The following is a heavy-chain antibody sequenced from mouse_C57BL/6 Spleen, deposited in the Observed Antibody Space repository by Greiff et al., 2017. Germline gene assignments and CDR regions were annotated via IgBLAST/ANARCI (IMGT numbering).Heavy chain of an antibody. V-gene: IGHV5-9*01. CDR2: ISGGGGNT. Sequence: EVQLQESGGGLVKPGGSLKLSCAASGFTFSSYTMSWVRQTPEKRLEWVATISGGGGNTYYPDSVKGRFTISRDNAKKTLYLQMSSLRSEDTALYYCAREFSMTTVVYWYFDVWGTGTTVTVSS. J-gene: IGHJ1*03. D-gene: IGHD1-1*01. CDR1: GFTFSSYT. CDR3: AREFSMTTVVYWYFDV.